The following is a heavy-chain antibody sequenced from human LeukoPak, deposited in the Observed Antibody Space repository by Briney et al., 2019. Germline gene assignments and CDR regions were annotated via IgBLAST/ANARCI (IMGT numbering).Heavy chain of an antibody. V-gene: IGHV4-4*07. D-gene: IGHD2-2*01. CDR1: GGSISSYY. Sequence: SETLSLTCTVSGGSISSYYWSWIRQPAGKGLEWIGRTYTSGSTNYNPSLKSRVTMSVDTSKNQFSLKLSSVTAADTAVYYCASDIVVVPAARGGGSYYANYWGQGTLVTVSS. CDR2: TYTSGST. CDR3: ASDIVVVPAARGGGSYYANY. J-gene: IGHJ4*02.